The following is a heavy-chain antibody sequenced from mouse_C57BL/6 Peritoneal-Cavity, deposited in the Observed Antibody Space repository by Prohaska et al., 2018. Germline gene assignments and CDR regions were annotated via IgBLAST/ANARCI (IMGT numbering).Heavy chain of an antibody. Sequence: QVQLQQPGAELVRPGTSVKLSCKASGYTFTSYWMHWVKQRPGQGLEWIGVIDPSDSYTNYNQKFKGKATLTVDTSSSTAYMQLSSRTSEDSAVYYCASPYGYDGEAWFAYWGQGTLVTVSA. CDR3: ASPYGYDGEAWFAY. D-gene: IGHD2-2*01. V-gene: IGHV1-59*01. J-gene: IGHJ3*01. CDR1: GYTFTSYW. CDR2: IDPSDSYT.